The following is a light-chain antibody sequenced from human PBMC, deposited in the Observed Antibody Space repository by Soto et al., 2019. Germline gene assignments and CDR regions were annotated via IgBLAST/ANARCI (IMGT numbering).Light chain of an antibody. CDR3: SSYTSSSTWV. CDR2: EVS. J-gene: IGLJ3*02. CDR1: SSDVGGYNY. V-gene: IGLV2-14*01. Sequence: QSALTQPASVSGSPGQSITISCTGTSSDVGGYNYVSWYQQHPGKAPKLMIYEVSNRPSGVSNRFSGSKSGNTASLTISGLQAEDEADYYCSSYTSSSTWVFGGGTNRTVL.